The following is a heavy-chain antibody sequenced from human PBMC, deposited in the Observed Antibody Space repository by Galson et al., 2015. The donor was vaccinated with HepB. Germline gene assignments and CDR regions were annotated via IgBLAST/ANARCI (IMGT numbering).Heavy chain of an antibody. Sequence: ETLSLTCTVSGGSISSYYWSWIRQPAGKGLEWIGRIYTSGSTDYNPSLKSRVTMSVDTSKNQFSLKLSSVTAADTAVYYCARDHSYGSYFDYWGQGTLVTVSS. CDR3: ARDHSYGSYFDY. CDR2: IYTSGST. V-gene: IGHV4-4*07. D-gene: IGHD5-18*01. J-gene: IGHJ4*02. CDR1: GGSISSYY.